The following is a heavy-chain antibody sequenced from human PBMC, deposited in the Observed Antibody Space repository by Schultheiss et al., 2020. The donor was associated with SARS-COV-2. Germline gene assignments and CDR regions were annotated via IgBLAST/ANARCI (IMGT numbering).Heavy chain of an antibody. CDR3: AIDQYYYDSSGYYREYFQH. CDR2: IWYDGSNK. CDR1: GFTVSSYG. J-gene: IGHJ1*01. D-gene: IGHD3-22*01. Sequence: GGSLRLSCAASGFTVSSYGMHWVRQAPGKGLEWVAVIWYDGSNKYYADSVKGRFTISRDNSKNSLYLQMNSLRAEDTAVYYCAIDQYYYDSSGYYREYFQHWGQGTLVTVSS. V-gene: IGHV3-33*08.